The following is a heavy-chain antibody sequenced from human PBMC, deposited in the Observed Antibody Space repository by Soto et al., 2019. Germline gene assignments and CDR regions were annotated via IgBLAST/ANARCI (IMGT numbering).Heavy chain of an antibody. D-gene: IGHD6-13*01. CDR3: ASRPASSWYGGHDY. V-gene: IGHV1-69*01. J-gene: IGHJ4*02. CDR1: GGTFSSYA. Sequence: QVQLVQSGAEVKKPGSSVKVSCKASGGTFSSYASSWVRQAPGQGLEWMGGIMHILGTANYAQKFQGRVTINAHESTSTADMEVSSLRSEHTAVYYCASRPASSWYGGHDYWGQGTLGTVSS. CDR2: IMHILGTA.